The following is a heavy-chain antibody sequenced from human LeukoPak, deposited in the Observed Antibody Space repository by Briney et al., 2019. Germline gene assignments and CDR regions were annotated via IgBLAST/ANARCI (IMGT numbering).Heavy chain of an antibody. CDR2: INPNSGGT. V-gene: IGHV1-2*02. J-gene: IGHJ4*02. D-gene: IGHD3-10*01. CDR1: GYTFTGYY. Sequence: ASVKVTCKASGYTFTGYYMHWVRQAPGQGLEWMGWINPNSGGTNYAQKFQGRVTMTRGTSISTAYMELSRLRSDDTAVYYCARLTPTRLLRGVTSRPYPDYFDYWGQGTLVTVSS. CDR3: ARLTPTRLLRGVTSRPYPDYFDY.